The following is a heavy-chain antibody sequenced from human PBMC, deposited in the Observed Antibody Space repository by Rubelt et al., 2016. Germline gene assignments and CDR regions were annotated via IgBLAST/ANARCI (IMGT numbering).Heavy chain of an antibody. V-gene: IGHV4-4*02. CDR1: GGSISSSNW. CDR2: IYHSGST. J-gene: IGHJ6*02. CDR3: ARLPGIAAAGSYGMDV. D-gene: IGHD6-13*01. Sequence: QVQLQESGPGLVKPSGTLSLTCAVSGGSISSSNWWSWVRQPPGKGLEWIGEIYHSGSTNYNPSLKSRVTISVDKPQNQFSLKLGSVTAADTAVYYCARLPGIAAAGSYGMDVWGQGTTVTVSS.